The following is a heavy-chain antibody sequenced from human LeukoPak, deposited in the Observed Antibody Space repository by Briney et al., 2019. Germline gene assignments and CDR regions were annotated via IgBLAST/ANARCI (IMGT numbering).Heavy chain of an antibody. D-gene: IGHD3-9*01. CDR2: ISSSGGTT. CDR3: ARGGGYDILTGDYYPHYFDY. V-gene: IGHV3-48*03. CDR1: GFTFSSYE. J-gene: IGHJ4*02. Sequence: GGSLRLSCAASGFTFSSYEMNWVRQAPGKGLEWVSYISSSGGTTYYADSVKGRFTISRDNSKNSLYLQMNSLRAEDTAVYYCARGGGYDILTGDYYPHYFDYWGQGTLVTVSS.